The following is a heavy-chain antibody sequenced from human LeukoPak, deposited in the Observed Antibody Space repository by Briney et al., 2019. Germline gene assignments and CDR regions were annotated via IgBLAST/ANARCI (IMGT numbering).Heavy chain of an antibody. V-gene: IGHV4-34*01. Sequence: SETLSLTCAVYGGSFSGYYWSWIRQPPGKGLEWIGEINHSGSTNYNPSLKSRVTISVDTSKNQFSLKLSSVTAADTAVYYCARKKSSRNHYDSSGYYFDYWGQGTLVTVSS. CDR3: ARKKSSRNHYDSSGYYFDY. CDR1: GGSFSGYY. J-gene: IGHJ4*02. D-gene: IGHD3-22*01. CDR2: INHSGST.